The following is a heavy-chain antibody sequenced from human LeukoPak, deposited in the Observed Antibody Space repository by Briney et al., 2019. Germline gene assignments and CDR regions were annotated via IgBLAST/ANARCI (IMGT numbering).Heavy chain of an antibody. CDR2: IYYSGST. CDR1: GGSISSYY. D-gene: IGHD3-16*01. Sequence: PSETLSLTCTVSGGSISSYYWSWIRQPPGKGLEWIGYIYYSGSTNYNPSLKSRVTISVDTSKNQFSLKLSSVTAADTAVYYCAKTFGGGSGNPYYFDSWGQGTLVPVSS. J-gene: IGHJ4*02. V-gene: IGHV4-59*01. CDR3: AKTFGGGSGNPYYFDS.